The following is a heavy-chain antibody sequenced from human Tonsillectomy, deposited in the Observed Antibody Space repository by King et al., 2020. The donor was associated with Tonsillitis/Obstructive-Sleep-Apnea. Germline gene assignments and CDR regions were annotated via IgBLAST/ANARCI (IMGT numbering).Heavy chain of an antibody. V-gene: IGHV3-15*01. CDR3: TEGTGKTDFDY. CDR2: IKSETDSGTT. CDR1: GFTFNYAW. Sequence: VQLVESGGGLVKPGGSLRLSCVASGFTFNYAWMSWVRQAPGKGLEWVGRIKSETDSGTTDYAAPVKGRFTISRDDPKNTLYLEMNSLNTEDTAVYYCTEGTGKTDFDYWGQGTLVTVSS. J-gene: IGHJ4*02. D-gene: IGHD1-1*01.